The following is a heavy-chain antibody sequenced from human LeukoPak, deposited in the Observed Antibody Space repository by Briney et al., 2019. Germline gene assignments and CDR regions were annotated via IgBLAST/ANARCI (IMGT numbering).Heavy chain of an antibody. D-gene: IGHD2-15*01. V-gene: IGHV3-9*01. CDR1: GFTFDDYA. Sequence: GGSLRLSCAASGFTFDDYAMHWVRQAPGKGLEWVSGTSWNSGSVGYADSVKGRFTISRDNAKNSLYLQMNSLRAEDTALYYCAKARLGRYCSGGSCYFPFDYWGRGTLVTVSS. CDR3: AKARLGRYCSGGSCYFPFDY. CDR2: TSWNSGSV. J-gene: IGHJ4*02.